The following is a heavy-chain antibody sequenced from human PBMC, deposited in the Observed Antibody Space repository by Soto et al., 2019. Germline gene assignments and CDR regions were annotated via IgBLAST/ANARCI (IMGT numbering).Heavy chain of an antibody. CDR2: TYYKSKWNN. V-gene: IGHV6-1*01. Sequence: SHTLSLTCAISGDRFASNSAAWNWLRQSPSRGLEWLGRTYYKSKWNNDYALSVKSRITINPDTSNNQYSLRLYSVTPDDTAVYYWSWITWFRVLGLLGQG. J-gene: IGHJ6*01. CDR1: GDRFASNSAA. CDR3: SWITWFRVLGL. D-gene: IGHD3-10*01.